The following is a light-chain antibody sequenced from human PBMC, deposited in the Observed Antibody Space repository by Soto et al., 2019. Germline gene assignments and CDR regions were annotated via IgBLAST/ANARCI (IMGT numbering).Light chain of an antibody. Sequence: DIVMTQSADSLAVSLGERATINCKSSQSVLYSSNNKNYLAWYQQKPGQPPKLLIYWASTRDSGVPDRFSGSGSVTGFTLTISSLQAEDVAVYYCQQYYSTPCTFGQGTKVEIK. J-gene: IGKJ1*01. CDR2: WAS. V-gene: IGKV4-1*01. CDR1: QSVLYSSNNKNY. CDR3: QQYYSTPCT.